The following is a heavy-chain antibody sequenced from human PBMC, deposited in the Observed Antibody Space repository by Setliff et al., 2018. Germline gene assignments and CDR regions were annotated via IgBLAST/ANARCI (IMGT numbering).Heavy chain of an antibody. D-gene: IGHD6-19*01. J-gene: IGHJ4*02. Sequence: TSETLSLTCAVYGGSFSGYYWSWIRQPPGKGLEWIGEINHSGSTNYNPSLKSRVTISIDTSKNQFSLNLSSVTAADTAVYFCARGPPVVSGSSAWYINYWGQGTLVTVSS. CDR2: INHSGST. V-gene: IGHV4-34*01. CDR1: GGSFSGYY. CDR3: ARGPPVVSGSSAWYINY.